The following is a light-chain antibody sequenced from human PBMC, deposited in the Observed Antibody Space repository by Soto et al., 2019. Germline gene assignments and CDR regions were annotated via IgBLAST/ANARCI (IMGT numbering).Light chain of an antibody. CDR1: QSLLYSNGYNY. J-gene: IGKJ1*01. Sequence: DIVLTQSPLSLPVTPGEPASISCRSSQSLLYSNGYNYLDWYLQKPGQSPQLLIYLGSNRASGVLDRLSGSGSGTDFTLKISRVEADDVGVYYCMQSLVSRTYGQGTKVEIK. CDR3: MQSLVSRT. CDR2: LGS. V-gene: IGKV2-28*01.